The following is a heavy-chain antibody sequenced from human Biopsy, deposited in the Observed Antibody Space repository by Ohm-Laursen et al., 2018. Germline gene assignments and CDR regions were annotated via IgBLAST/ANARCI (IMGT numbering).Heavy chain of an antibody. CDR3: ARDRIELEATPTNADYYYFGMDV. CDR1: GYSFTSYG. D-gene: IGHD1-26*01. Sequence: GSSVKVSCKASGYSFTSYGISWVRQAPGQGLEWVGWISAYNGDTNFAQKFQGGLIMTTDTSTATVYMQLGNLTSEDTAVYFCARDRIELEATPTNADYYYFGMDVWGQGTTVTVS. CDR2: ISAYNGDT. J-gene: IGHJ6*02. V-gene: IGHV1-18*01.